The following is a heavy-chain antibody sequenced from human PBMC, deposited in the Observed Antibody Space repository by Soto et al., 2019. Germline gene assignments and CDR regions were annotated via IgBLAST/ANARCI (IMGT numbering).Heavy chain of an antibody. D-gene: IGHD3-16*01. V-gene: IGHV3-23*01. CDR1: GFTFSSYA. CDR3: AKELGLTTFMYYFDD. Sequence: PGESLRLSCAASGFTFSSYAMGWFRRAPVQGREWVSGISGISGNPYYADSVTGRFTISRDNSTNTLYLQMKSLGAEDTDVYYCAKELGLTTFMYYFDDGGQG. CDR2: ISGISGNP. J-gene: IGHJ4*02.